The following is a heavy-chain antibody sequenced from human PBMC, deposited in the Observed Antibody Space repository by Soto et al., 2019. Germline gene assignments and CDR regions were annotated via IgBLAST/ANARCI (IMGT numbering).Heavy chain of an antibody. Sequence: GGSLRLSCAAAGCTFSIYGMHWVRQAPGKGLEWVAVISYDGSNKFYADSVKGRFTISRDNSKNTLSLQMNSLRSEDTAVYYCANGYARGYYGVDVWGQGTTVTVSS. CDR1: GCTFSIYG. D-gene: IGHD2-2*01. CDR2: ISYDGSNK. CDR3: ANGYARGYYGVDV. J-gene: IGHJ6*02. V-gene: IGHV3-30*18.